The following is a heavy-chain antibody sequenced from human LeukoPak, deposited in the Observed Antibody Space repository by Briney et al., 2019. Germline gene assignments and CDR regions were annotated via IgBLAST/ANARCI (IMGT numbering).Heavy chain of an antibody. CDR1: GFTFGDHA. V-gene: IGHV3-23*01. Sequence: GGSLRLSCTASGFTFGDHAMSWVRQAPGKGLEWVSTISGSGGSTYYADSVKGRFTISRDNSKNTLYLQMNSLRAEDTAVYYCAKESPHFDYWGQGTLVTVSS. J-gene: IGHJ4*02. CDR3: AKESPHFDY. CDR2: ISGSGGST.